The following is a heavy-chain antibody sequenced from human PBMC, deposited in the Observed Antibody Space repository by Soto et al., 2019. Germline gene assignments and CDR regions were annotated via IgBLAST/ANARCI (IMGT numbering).Heavy chain of an antibody. J-gene: IGHJ6*02. CDR3: ARDTRFWSGYPPSYYGIDV. CDR2: IIPIFGTA. Sequence: SVKVSFKASGGTFSSYAISWVRQAPGQGLEWMGGIIPIFGTANYAQKFQGRVTITADESTSTAYMELSSLRSEDTAVYYCARDTRFWSGYPPSYYGIDVWGQGTTVTVSS. D-gene: IGHD3-3*01. V-gene: IGHV1-69*13. CDR1: GGTFSSYA.